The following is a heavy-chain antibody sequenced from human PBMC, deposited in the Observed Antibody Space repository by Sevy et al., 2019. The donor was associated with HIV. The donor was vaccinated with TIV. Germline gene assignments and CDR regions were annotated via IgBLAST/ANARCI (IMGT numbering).Heavy chain of an antibody. CDR3: ARAGGDTAYAMDV. CDR1: GFTFSSYS. V-gene: IGHV3-48*01. J-gene: IGHJ6*02. D-gene: IGHD2-21*01. Sequence: GGSLRLSCAASGFTFSSYSMNWVRQAPGKGLEWVSYIGSSSSTILNADSVKGRFTISRDNAKNSQFLQMNSLRAEDTAVYYCARAGGDTAYAMDVWGQGTTVTVSS. CDR2: IGSSSSTI.